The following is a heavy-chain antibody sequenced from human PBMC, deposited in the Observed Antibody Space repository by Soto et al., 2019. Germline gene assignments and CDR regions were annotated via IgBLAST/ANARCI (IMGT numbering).Heavy chain of an antibody. Sequence: QVQLQESGPGLVKPSQTLSLTCTVSGGSISSGDYYWSWIRQPPGKGLEWIGYIYYSGSTYYNPSLKSRVTISVDTSKNHFSLKLSSVTAADTAVYYCARGGLRGQGWFDPWGQGTLVTVSS. CDR3: ARGGLRGQGWFDP. J-gene: IGHJ5*02. CDR1: GGSISSGDYY. D-gene: IGHD5-12*01. V-gene: IGHV4-30-4*01. CDR2: IYYSGST.